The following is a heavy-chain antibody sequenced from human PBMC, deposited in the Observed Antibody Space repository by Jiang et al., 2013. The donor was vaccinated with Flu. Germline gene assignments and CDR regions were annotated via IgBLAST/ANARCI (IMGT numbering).Heavy chain of an antibody. Sequence: VQLVESGGGVVQPGRSLRLSCAASGFTFSTYGMHWVRQAPGKGLEWVAAISYYGNNKYYGDSVKGRFTISRDNPKNTLYLQMNSLRAEDTAMYYCARDDTVTNRYYYGMDVWGQGDHGHRLL. V-gene: IGHV3-30*03. J-gene: IGHJ6*02. CDR3: ARDDTVTNRYYYGMDV. CDR2: ISYYGNNK. CDR1: GFTFSTYG. D-gene: IGHD4-17*01.